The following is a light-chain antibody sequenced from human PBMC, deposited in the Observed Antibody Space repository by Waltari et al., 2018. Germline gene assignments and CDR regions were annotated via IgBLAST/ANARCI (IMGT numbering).Light chain of an antibody. CDR2: TNN. Sequence: QSVLTQPPSASGTPGQRVTISCSGSSSNIGSNTVHWYQQVPGTAPKLLIYTNNRRPSRVPDRFSGSKSGTSASLAISGLQAEDEADYYCAAWEDSLNGWVFGGGTKLTVL. J-gene: IGLJ3*02. CDR3: AAWEDSLNGWV. V-gene: IGLV1-44*01. CDR1: SSNIGSNT.